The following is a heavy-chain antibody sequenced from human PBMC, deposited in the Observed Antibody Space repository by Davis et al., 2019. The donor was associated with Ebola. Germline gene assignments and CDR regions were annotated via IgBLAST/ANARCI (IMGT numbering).Heavy chain of an antibody. CDR2: ISRGGYT. D-gene: IGHD6-19*01. Sequence: SETLSLTCTVSGGSIRSRDYYWGWIRQLPGKGLEWIGYISRGGYTYYTPSLKGRITLSLDTSKNQFSVRLNAVTAADSAIYYCAGAPYSIGWRPVEFGYYHNGLDVWGQGTAVSVSS. J-gene: IGHJ6*02. CDR3: AGAPYSIGWRPVEFGYYHNGLDV. CDR1: GGSIRSRDYY. V-gene: IGHV4-31*03.